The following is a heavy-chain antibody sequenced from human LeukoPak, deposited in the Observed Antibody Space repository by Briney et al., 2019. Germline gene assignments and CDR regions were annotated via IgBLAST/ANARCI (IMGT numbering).Heavy chain of an antibody. D-gene: IGHD2/OR15-2a*01. V-gene: IGHV3-33*01. J-gene: IGHJ4*02. CDR3: AREGPRGNSQFDY. Sequence: GGSLRLSCAASGFTFSSCGMHWVRQAPGKGLEWVALIWYDGSNKYYADSVKGRLTISRDNSKNTLYLQMNSLRAEDTAVYYCAREGPRGNSQFDYWGQGTLVTVSS. CDR2: IWYDGSNK. CDR1: GFTFSSCG.